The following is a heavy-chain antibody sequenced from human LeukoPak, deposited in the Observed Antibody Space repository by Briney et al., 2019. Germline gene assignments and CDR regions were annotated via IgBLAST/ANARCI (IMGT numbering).Heavy chain of an antibody. J-gene: IGHJ4*02. Sequence: SETLSLTCAVYGGSFSGYYWSWIRQPPGKGLEWIGEINHSGSTNYNPSLKGRVTISVDTSKNQFSLKLSSVTAADTAVYYCARHAYGDYNFDYWGQGTLVTVSS. V-gene: IGHV4-34*01. CDR2: INHSGST. D-gene: IGHD4-17*01. CDR1: GGSFSGYY. CDR3: ARHAYGDYNFDY.